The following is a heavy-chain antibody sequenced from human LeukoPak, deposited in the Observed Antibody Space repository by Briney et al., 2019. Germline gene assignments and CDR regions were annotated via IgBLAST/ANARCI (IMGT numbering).Heavy chain of an antibody. CDR3: AGDPGRNNWFDP. CDR2: INRDGRST. V-gene: IGHV3-74*01. J-gene: IGHJ5*02. Sequence: GGSLRLSCAASGFTFSSYWMHWVRHVPGKGLVQVSRINRDGRSTSYADSVKGRFTISRDNAKNTLYLQMNSLRAEDTAVYYCAGDPGRNNWFDPWGQGTLVTVSS. CDR1: GFTFSSYW. D-gene: IGHD7-27*01.